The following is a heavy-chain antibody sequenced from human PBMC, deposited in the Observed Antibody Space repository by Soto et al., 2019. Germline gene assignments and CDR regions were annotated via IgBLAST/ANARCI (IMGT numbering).Heavy chain of an antibody. CDR1: GYTFTSYD. V-gene: IGHV1-8*01. CDR3: ARAARIAARRAAPNNWFDP. J-gene: IGHJ5*02. CDR2: MNPNSGNT. Sequence: RASVKVSCKASGYTFTSYDINWVRQATGQGLEWMGWMNPNSGNTGYAQKFQGRVTMTRNTSISTAYMELSSLRSEDTAVYYCARAARIAARRAAPNNWFDPWVQGTMVTVSS. D-gene: IGHD6-6*01.